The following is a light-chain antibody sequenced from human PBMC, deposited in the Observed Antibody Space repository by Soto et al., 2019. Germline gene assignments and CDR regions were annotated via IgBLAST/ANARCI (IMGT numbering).Light chain of an antibody. CDR1: PPISAY. Sequence: DIRMTQSPSSLSAFVGDTDTITCQTGPPISAYLNWYQQKPGKAPTLLISAASTLQSGVPSRFSGSGKGTHFTLSISDLRPEDFATYFGQQTYAAPLTFGGGNRVEIK. V-gene: IGKV1-39*01. J-gene: IGKJ4*01. CDR3: QQTYAAPLT. CDR2: AAS.